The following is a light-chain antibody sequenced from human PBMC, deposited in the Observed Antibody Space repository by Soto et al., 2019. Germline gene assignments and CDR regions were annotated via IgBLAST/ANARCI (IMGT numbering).Light chain of an antibody. J-gene: IGLJ2*01. CDR2: EAN. V-gene: IGLV2-8*01. CDR3: SSYAGSNILV. CDR1: SSDVGGYNY. Sequence: QSALTQPPSASGSPGQSITISCTGTSSDVGGYNYVSWYQQHPGKAPKLIIHEANKRPSGVPDRFSGSKSGNTASLTVTGLQAEDEADYYCSSYAGSNILVFGEGTKVTVL.